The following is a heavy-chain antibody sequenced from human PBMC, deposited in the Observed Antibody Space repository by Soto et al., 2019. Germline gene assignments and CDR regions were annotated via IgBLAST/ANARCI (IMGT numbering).Heavy chain of an antibody. CDR2: INHSGST. CDR1: GGSFSGYY. D-gene: IGHD6-6*01. V-gene: IGHV4-34*01. CDR3: ARGRFSIAARSFPH. J-gene: IGHJ1*01. Sequence: PSATLSLTCAVYGGSFSGYYWSWIRQPPGKGLEWIGEINHSGSTNYNPSLKSRVTISVDTSKNQFSLKLSSVTAADTAVYYCARGRFSIAARSFPHWGQGTLVPVS.